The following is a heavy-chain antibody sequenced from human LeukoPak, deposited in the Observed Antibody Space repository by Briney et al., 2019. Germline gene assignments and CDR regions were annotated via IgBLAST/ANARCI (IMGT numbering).Heavy chain of an antibody. J-gene: IGHJ4*02. Sequence: SETLSLTCTVSGGSISSYYWSWIRQPPGKGLEWIGYIYYSGSTNYNPSLKSRVTISVDTSKHQSSLKLSSLTAADTAVYYCARHGRGYYDSSGHYPLFWGQGTLVTVSS. CDR3: ARHGRGYYDSSGHYPLF. D-gene: IGHD3-22*01. V-gene: IGHV4-59*01. CDR1: GGSISSYY. CDR2: IYYSGST.